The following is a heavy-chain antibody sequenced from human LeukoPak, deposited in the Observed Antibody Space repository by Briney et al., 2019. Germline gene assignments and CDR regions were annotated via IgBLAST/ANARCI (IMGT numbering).Heavy chain of an antibody. V-gene: IGHV4-59*08. CDR1: GGSISSYY. CDR2: IYYSGST. CDR3: ARGREVYYDSSGYYWIDY. Sequence: SETLSLTCTVSGGSISSYYWSWIRQPPGKGLERIGYIYYSGSTNYNPSLKSRVTISVDTSKNQFSLKLSSVTAADTAVYYRARGREVYYDSSGYYWIDYWGQGTLVTVSS. J-gene: IGHJ4*02. D-gene: IGHD3-22*01.